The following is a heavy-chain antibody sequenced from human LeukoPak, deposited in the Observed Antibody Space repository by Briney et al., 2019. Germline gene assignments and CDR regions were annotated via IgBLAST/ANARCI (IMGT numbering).Heavy chain of an antibody. CDR2: IFYSGST. J-gene: IGHJ4*02. CDR1: GGSISSYY. CDR3: AGGGYDFWSASHTPHPDY. V-gene: IGHV4-59*01. Sequence: PSETLSLTCTVSGGSISSYYWSWIRQPPGKGLEWIGNIFYSGSTNYNPSLKSRVTLSVDTSKNQFSLKLSSVTAADTAVYYCAGGGYDFWSASHTPHPDYWGQGTLVTVSS. D-gene: IGHD3-3*01.